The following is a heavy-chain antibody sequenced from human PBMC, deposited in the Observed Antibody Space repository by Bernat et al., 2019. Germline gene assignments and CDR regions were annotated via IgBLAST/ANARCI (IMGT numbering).Heavy chain of an antibody. Sequence: QVQLVESGGGVVQPGRSLRLSCAASGFTFSSYGMHWVRQAPGKGLEWVAVISYDGSNKYYADSVKGRFTISRDNSKNTLYLQMNSLRAEDTAVYYCVTPPGWELRGMIDPWGQGTLVTVSS. CDR3: VTPPGWELRGMIDP. CDR2: ISYDGSNK. D-gene: IGHD1-26*01. J-gene: IGHJ5*02. CDR1: GFTFSSYG. V-gene: IGHV3-30*03.